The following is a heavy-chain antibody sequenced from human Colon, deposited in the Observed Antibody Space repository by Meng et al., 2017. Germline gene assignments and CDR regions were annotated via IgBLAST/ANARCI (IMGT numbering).Heavy chain of an antibody. CDR1: GGTFSSYA. CDR2: IIPIFGTA. Sequence: SSVKVSCKASGGTFSSYAISWVRQAPGQGLEWMGGIIPIFGTANYAQKCQGRVTITADESTSTAYMELSSLRSEDTAVYYCARENSGYDSGGYYFDYWGQGTLVTVSS. V-gene: IGHV1-69*13. D-gene: IGHD5-12*01. CDR3: ARENSGYDSGGYYFDY. J-gene: IGHJ4*02.